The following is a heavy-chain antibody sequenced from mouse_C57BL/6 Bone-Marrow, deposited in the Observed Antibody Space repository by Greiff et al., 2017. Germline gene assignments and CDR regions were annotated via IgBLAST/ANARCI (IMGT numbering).Heavy chain of an antibody. CDR2: ISSGSSTI. CDR3: ASSGLAMDY. J-gene: IGHJ4*01. CDR1: GFTFSDYG. D-gene: IGHD1-3*01. Sequence: EVKLVESGGGLVKPGGSLKLSCAASGFTFSDYGMHWVRQAPEKGLEWVAYISSGSSTIYYADTVKGRFTISRDNAKNTLFLQMSSLRSEDTAMYYCASSGLAMDYWGQGTSVTVSS. V-gene: IGHV5-17*01.